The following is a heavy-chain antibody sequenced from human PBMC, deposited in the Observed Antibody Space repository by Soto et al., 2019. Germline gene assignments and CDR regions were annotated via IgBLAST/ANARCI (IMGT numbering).Heavy chain of an antibody. Sequence: ASAKVSCKASGYTFTVYYMHWVRQAPGQGLECMVWINRNGGVINYEQKFQGWVTMTRYTSISTASMELSRLISDDTAVYYCARGPRVLAPNHSFFEHWGQGTLVTVSS. CDR1: GYTFTVYY. CDR3: ARGPRVLAPNHSFFEH. D-gene: IGHD6-6*01. V-gene: IGHV1-2*04. CDR2: INRNGGVI. J-gene: IGHJ4*02.